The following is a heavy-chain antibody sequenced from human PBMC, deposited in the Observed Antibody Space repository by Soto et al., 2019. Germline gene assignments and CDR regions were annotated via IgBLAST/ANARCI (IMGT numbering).Heavy chain of an antibody. D-gene: IGHD3-10*01. Sequence: GESLKISCAASGFTFSSYWMSWVRQAPGKGLEWVANIKQDGSEKYYVDSVKGRFTISRDNAKNSLYLQMNSLRAEDTAVYYCARDGGDIWFGELYYFDYWGQGTLVTVSS. J-gene: IGHJ4*02. CDR2: IKQDGSEK. CDR3: ARDGGDIWFGELYYFDY. CDR1: GFTFSSYW. V-gene: IGHV3-7*01.